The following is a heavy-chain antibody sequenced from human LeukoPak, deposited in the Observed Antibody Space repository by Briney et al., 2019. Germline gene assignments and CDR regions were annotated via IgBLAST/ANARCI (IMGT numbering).Heavy chain of an antibody. J-gene: IGHJ4*02. D-gene: IGHD6-13*01. CDR1: GGSINNYY. Sequence: PSEALSLTCTVSGGSINNYYWSWIRQPPGKGLEWIGYIYYSGSTNYNPSLKSRVTISVDTSKNQFSLKPSSVTAADTAVYYCASLESSSWLDYWGQGTLVTVSS. CDR2: IYYSGST. CDR3: ASLESSSWLDY. V-gene: IGHV4-59*08.